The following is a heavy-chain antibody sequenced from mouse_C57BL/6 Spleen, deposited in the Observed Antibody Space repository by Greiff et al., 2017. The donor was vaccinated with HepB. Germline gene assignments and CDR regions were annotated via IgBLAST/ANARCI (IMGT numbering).Heavy chain of an antibody. CDR2: ISDGGSYT. J-gene: IGHJ2*01. Sequence: EVKVVESGGGLVKPGGSLKLSCAASGFTFSSYAMSWVRQTPEKRLEWVATISDGGSYTYYPDNVKGRFTISRDNAKNNLYLQMSHLKSEDTAMYYCAREGRGDRYFDYWGQGTTLTVSS. CDR1: GFTFSSYA. V-gene: IGHV5-4*01. CDR3: AREGRGDRYFDY.